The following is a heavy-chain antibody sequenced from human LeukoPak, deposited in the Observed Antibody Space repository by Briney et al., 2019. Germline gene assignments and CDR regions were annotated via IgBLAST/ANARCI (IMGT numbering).Heavy chain of an antibody. CDR3: AAILQDSSSSGGGY. D-gene: IGHD6-6*01. V-gene: IGHV1-58*02. CDR2: IVVGSGNT. Sequence: SVKVSSKASGFTFTISAMQRVRQARGQRLEWIGWIVVGSGNTNYAQKFQEAVTSTRDMSTSTAYMGLSSLRSGATAVYCGAAILQDSSSSGGGYWGQGTLVTVSS. J-gene: IGHJ4*02. CDR1: GFTFTISA.